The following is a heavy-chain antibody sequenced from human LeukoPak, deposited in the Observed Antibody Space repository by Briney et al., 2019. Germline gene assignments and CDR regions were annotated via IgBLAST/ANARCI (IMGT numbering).Heavy chain of an antibody. CDR3: ARSGGELYRFSYYYMDV. CDR2: INHSGST. CDR1: GGSFSGYY. V-gene: IGHV4-34*01. D-gene: IGHD2-21*01. J-gene: IGHJ6*03. Sequence: SETLSLTCAVYGGSFSGYYWSWIRQPPGKGLEWLGEINHSGSTNYNPSLKSRVTISVDASKNQFSLKLSSVTAADTAVYYCARSGGELYRFSYYYMDVWGKGTTVTVSS.